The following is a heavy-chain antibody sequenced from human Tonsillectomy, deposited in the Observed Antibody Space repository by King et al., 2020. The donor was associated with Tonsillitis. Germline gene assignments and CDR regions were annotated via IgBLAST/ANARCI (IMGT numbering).Heavy chain of an antibody. CDR1: GFTFRSYW. CDR2: INTDGTYT. Sequence: EVQLVESGGGLVQPGGSLRLSCAASGFTFRSYWMHWVRQAPGKGLVWVSRINTDGTYTSYADSVKGRFTVSRDNAKNTLYLQMNSLRGDDTAVYYCLRGGLEPVDYWGQGTLVTVSS. V-gene: IGHV3-74*01. J-gene: IGHJ4*02. CDR3: LRGGLEPVDY. D-gene: IGHD6-19*01.